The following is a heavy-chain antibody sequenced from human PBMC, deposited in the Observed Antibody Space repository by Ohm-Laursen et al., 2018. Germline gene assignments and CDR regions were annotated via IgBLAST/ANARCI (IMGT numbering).Heavy chain of an antibody. V-gene: IGHV3-21*01. CDR3: ARDTPVEQIDY. J-gene: IGHJ4*02. D-gene: IGHD6-13*01. CDR1: GFTFSSYS. CDR2: ISSSSNYI. Sequence: SLRLSCSASGFTFSSYSMNWVRQAPGKGLEWVSSISSSSNYIYYADSVKGRFTISRDNAKNSLYLQMNSLRAEDTAVYYCARDTPVEQIDYWGQGTLVTVSS.